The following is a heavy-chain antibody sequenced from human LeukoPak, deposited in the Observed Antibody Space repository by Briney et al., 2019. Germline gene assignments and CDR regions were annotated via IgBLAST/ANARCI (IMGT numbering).Heavy chain of an antibody. D-gene: IGHD6-19*01. CDR1: GGSISSGSYY. J-gene: IGHJ4*02. CDR3: AGGSGWYFWDDY. Sequence: SQTLSLTCTVSGGSISSGSYYWSWIRQPAGKGLEWIGRIYTSGSTNYNPSLKSRVTISVDTSKNQFSLKLSSVTAADTAVYYCAGGSGWYFWDDYWGQGTLVTVSS. V-gene: IGHV4-61*02. CDR2: IYTSGST.